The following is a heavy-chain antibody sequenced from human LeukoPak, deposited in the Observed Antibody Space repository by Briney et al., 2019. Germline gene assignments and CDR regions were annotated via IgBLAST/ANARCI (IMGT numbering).Heavy chain of an antibody. CDR3: AKGGCSCATCYSDAFHI. J-gene: IGHJ3*02. D-gene: IGHD2-15*01. CDR2: ISYDGSNK. Sequence: GRSLRLSCAASGFTFSSYGMHWVRQAPGKGLEWVAVISYDGSNKYYADSVKGRFTISRDNSKNTLFLQMNSLRAEDTAVFYCAKGGCSCATCYSDAFHIWGQGTMVTVSS. CDR1: GFTFSSYG. V-gene: IGHV3-30*18.